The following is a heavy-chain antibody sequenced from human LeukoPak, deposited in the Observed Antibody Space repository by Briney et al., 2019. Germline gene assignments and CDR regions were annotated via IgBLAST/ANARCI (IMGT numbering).Heavy chain of an antibody. D-gene: IGHD3-22*01. CDR2: IKQDGSEK. J-gene: IGHJ4*02. V-gene: IGHV3-7*01. CDR1: GFTFGSYW. Sequence: GGSLRLSCAASGFTFGSYWMSWVRQAPGKGLEWVANIKQDGSEKYYADSVKGRFTISRDNAKNSVYLQMNSLRAEDTAVYYCASGYYYDSSGPSDYFDYWGQGTLVTVSS. CDR3: ASGYYYDSSGPSDYFDY.